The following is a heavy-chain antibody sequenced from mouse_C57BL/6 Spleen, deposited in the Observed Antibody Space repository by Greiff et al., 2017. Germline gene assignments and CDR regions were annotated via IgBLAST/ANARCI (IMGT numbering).Heavy chain of an antibody. J-gene: IGHJ3*01. D-gene: IGHD1-1*01. CDR3: TPYYGSSYVAY. Sequence: VKLMESGAELVRPGASVTLSCKASGYTFTDYEMHWVKQTPVHGLEWIGAIDPETGGTAYNQKFKGKAILTADKSSSTAYMELRSLTSEDSAVYYCTPYYGSSYVAYWGQGTLVTVSA. CDR1: GYTFTDYE. V-gene: IGHV1-15*01. CDR2: IDPETGGT.